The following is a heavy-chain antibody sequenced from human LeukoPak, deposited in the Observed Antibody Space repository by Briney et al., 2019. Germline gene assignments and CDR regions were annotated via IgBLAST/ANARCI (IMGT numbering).Heavy chain of an antibody. V-gene: IGHV4-59*08. D-gene: IGHD6-19*01. CDR2: TYHTATS. CDR3: ARHSSGFYSPFFDF. J-gene: IGHJ4*02. CDR1: GGSVSSYY. Sequence: SETLSLTCTVSGGSVSSYYWGWIRQFPGKGLDFIGFTYHTATSNYNPSLKRRVSMSIDIYTNALYLNLSSVTAADTAIYYCARHSSGFYSPFFDFWGRGALVTVSS.